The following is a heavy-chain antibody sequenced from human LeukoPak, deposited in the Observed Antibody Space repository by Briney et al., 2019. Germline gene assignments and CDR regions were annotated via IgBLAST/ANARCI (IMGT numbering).Heavy chain of an antibody. D-gene: IGHD6-13*01. J-gene: IGHJ4*02. CDR3: AKVPPRGDSSSWYYFDY. CDR1: GFTFSTHA. Sequence: HSGGSLRLSCAASGFTFSTHAMSWVRQAPGKGLEWVSLISDSGASTYYAGSVKGRFTISRDNLKNTLYLQMNSLRGEDTAVYYCAKVPPRGDSSSWYYFDYWGQGTLVIVSS. V-gene: IGHV3-23*01. CDR2: ISDSGAST.